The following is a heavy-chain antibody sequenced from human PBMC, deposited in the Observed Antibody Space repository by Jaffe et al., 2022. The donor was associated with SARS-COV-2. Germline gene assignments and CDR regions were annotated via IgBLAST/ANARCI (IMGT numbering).Heavy chain of an antibody. CDR1: GFTFSTYA. D-gene: IGHD6-13*01. CDR2: IRDTVGDT. V-gene: IGHV3-23*01. J-gene: IGHJ2*01. Sequence: EVHLLESGGGLVQPGGSLRLSCAASGFTFSTYAMSWVRQAPGKGLEWVSGIRDTVGDTYYADSVKGRFTISRDNSKSTLYLQMNSLRVEDTAIYYCAKGVRYSSLVYWYFDLWGRGTLVTVST. CDR3: AKGVRYSSLVYWYFDL.